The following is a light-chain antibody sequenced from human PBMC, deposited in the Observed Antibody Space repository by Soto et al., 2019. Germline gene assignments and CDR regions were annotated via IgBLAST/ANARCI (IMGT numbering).Light chain of an antibody. CDR2: DVS. Sequence: QSALAQPASVSGSPGQSITISCTGTSSDVGRYNYVSWFQQHPGKAPKLLIYDVSNWPSGVSDRFSGSKSGNTASLTISGLPAEDEADYYCTSFTTSSTFVFGTGTKVTVL. V-gene: IGLV2-14*01. J-gene: IGLJ1*01. CDR3: TSFTTSSTFV. CDR1: SSDVGRYNY.